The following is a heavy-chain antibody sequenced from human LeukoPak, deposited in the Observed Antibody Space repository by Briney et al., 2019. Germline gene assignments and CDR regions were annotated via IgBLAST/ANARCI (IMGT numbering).Heavy chain of an antibody. J-gene: IGHJ4*01. D-gene: IGHD6-6*01. V-gene: IGHV3-74*01. CDR3: ARYSSSTGGASYYLDY. Sequence: GGSLRLSCTASGFTLRNYWMHWVRQVPGKRLVWVSRISGDGSVTNYADSVQDRFTVSRDNAKNTLYLQIDSLRSEDTAVYYCARYSSSTGGASYYLDYWGHGTLVTVSS. CDR1: GFTLRNYW. CDR2: ISGDGSVT.